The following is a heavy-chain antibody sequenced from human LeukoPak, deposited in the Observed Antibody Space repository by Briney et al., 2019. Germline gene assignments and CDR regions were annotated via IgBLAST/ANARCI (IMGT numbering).Heavy chain of an antibody. V-gene: IGHV1-46*01. CDR3: ARDPGYSYGTTAHYGMDV. Sequence: ASAKVSCKASGYTFTSYYMHWVRQAPGQGLEWMGMINPSGGDTSYAQKFQGRVTMTRDTSTSTVYMELSSLRSEDTAVYYCARDPGYSYGTTAHYGMDVWGQGTTVTVSS. D-gene: IGHD5-18*01. J-gene: IGHJ6*02. CDR1: GYTFTSYY. CDR2: INPSGGDT.